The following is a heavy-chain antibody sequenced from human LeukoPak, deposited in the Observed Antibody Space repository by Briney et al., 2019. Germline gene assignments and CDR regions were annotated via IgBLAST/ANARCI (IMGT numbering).Heavy chain of an antibody. CDR2: ISYDGSNK. CDR1: GFTIGNHG. J-gene: IGHJ4*02. D-gene: IGHD3-16*01. V-gene: IGHV3-30*18. CDR3: AKDQGEIDY. Sequence: GTSLRLSCEVSGFTIGNHGMHWVRQAPGKGLEWVAVISYDGSNKYYADSVKGRFTISRDNSKNTLYLQMNSLRAEDTAVYYCAKDQGEIDYWGQGTLVTVSS.